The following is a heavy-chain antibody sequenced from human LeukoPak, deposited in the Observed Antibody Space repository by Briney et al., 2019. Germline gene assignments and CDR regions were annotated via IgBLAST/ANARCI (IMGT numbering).Heavy chain of an antibody. D-gene: IGHD3-22*01. CDR1: GYTFTSYY. J-gene: IGHJ4*02. CDR2: INPSGGST. CDR3: ARTLDLYDSSGYCDY. V-gene: IGHV1-46*01. Sequence: ASVKVSCKASGYTFTSYYMHWVRQAPGQGLEWMGIINPSGGSTSYAQKFQVRVTMTRDTSTSTVYMELSSLRSEDTAVYYCARTLDLYDSSGYCDYWGQGTLVTVSS.